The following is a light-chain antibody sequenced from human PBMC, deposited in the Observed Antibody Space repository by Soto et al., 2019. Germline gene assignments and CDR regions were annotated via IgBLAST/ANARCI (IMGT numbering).Light chain of an antibody. CDR1: QTISSW. J-gene: IGKJ1*01. CDR3: QHYNSYSEA. CDR2: KAS. Sequence: DILMTQSPSTLSGSVGDRVTITCRASQTISSWLAWYQQKPGKAPKLLIYKASTLKSGVPSRCIGSGCGTEFSITISSLQPDDFATYYCQHYNSYSEAFGQGTKVELK. V-gene: IGKV1-5*03.